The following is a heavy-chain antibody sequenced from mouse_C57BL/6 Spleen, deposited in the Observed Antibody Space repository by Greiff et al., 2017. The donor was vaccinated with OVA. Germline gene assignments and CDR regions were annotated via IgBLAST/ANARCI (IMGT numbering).Heavy chain of an antibody. CDR3: ARGGFYYGSSLYFDV. D-gene: IGHD1-1*01. J-gene: IGHJ1*03. CDR2: IYPGSGNT. Sequence: QVQLQQSGPELVKPGASVKISCKASGYSFTSYYIHWVKQRPGQGLEWIGWIYPGSGNTKYNEKFKGKATLTADTSSSTAYMQLSSLTSEDSAVYYCARGGFYYGSSLYFDVWGTGTTVTVSS. CDR1: GYSFTSYY. V-gene: IGHV1-66*01.